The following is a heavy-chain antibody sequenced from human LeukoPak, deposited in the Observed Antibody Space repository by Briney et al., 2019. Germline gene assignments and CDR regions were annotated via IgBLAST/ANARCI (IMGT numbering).Heavy chain of an antibody. V-gene: IGHV3-74*01. Sequence: GGSLRLSCAASGFTFSSYWMHWVRQAPGKGLVWVSRINSDGSSTSYADSVKGRFTISRDNAKNTLYLQMNSLRAEDTAVYYRAFSMNNWNYGLDYWGQGTLVTVSS. D-gene: IGHD1-7*01. CDR3: AFSMNNWNYGLDY. CDR2: INSDGSST. CDR1: GFTFSSYW. J-gene: IGHJ4*02.